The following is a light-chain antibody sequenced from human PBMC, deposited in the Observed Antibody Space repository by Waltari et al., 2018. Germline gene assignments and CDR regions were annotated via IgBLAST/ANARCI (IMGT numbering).Light chain of an antibody. V-gene: IGKV1-39*01. CDR1: QSFANC. Sequence: DIQLTPSPSSLAASVGDRVTITCRASQSFANCLNWYQLKPGKAPQVLIYAASTLQSGVPSRFSGSGSGTDFTLTISSLQPEDFVTYYCQQTCNSPRTFGQGTKVEVK. CDR3: QQTCNSPRT. J-gene: IGKJ1*01. CDR2: AAS.